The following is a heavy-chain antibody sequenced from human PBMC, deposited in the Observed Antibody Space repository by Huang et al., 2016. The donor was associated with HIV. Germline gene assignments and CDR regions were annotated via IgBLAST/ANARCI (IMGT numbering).Heavy chain of an antibody. D-gene: IGHD5-12*01. V-gene: IGHV4-30-4*08. CDR2: VYHSGSA. J-gene: IGHJ5*02. CDR1: GGSISNDGYY. Sequence: QVQLQESGPGLVKPSETLSLTCTVSGGSISNDGYYWSWLRQPPGKGREWIGYVYHSGSAHLRPALKSRVTTSVDRCNNEFALRLTSGTAAETAVEYCTRGTWRCGHGLSGVINYFDPWGQGTLVIVSS. CDR3: TRGTWRCGHGLSGVINYFDP.